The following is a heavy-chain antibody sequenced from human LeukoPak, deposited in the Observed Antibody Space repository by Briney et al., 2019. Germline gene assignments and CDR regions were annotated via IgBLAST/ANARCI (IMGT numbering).Heavy chain of an antibody. CDR1: GYSISTLAN. CDR2: IYHGGST. Sequence: SETLSLTCTVSGYSISTLANWGWIRQSPGKGLEWVASIYHGGSTYYNPSLRGRVTISMDTSKNQISLKLTSVTAADTAVYYCARVLWNGDYPRFDYWGQGTLVTVSS. V-gene: IGHV4-38-2*02. J-gene: IGHJ4*02. D-gene: IGHD4-17*01. CDR3: ARVLWNGDYPRFDY.